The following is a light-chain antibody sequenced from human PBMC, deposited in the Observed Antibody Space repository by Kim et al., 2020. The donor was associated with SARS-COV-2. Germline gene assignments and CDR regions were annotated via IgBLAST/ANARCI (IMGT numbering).Light chain of an antibody. CDR1: SGHSSYA. Sequence: SFKRTCTLSSGHSSYAIAWHQQQPEKGPRYLMKLNSDGSHSKGDGIPDRFSGSSSGAERYLTISSLQSEDEADYYCQTWGTGIRVFGGGTQLTVL. J-gene: IGLJ3*02. V-gene: IGLV4-69*01. CDR3: QTWGTGIRV. CDR2: LNSDGSH.